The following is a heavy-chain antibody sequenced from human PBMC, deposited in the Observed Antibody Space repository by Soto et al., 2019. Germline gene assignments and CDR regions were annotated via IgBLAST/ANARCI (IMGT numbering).Heavy chain of an antibody. CDR1: GGTFSSYA. CDR3: ASHPTRPGDYPYYYYMDV. V-gene: IGHV1-69*13. Sequence: ASVKVSCKASGGTFSSYAISWVRQAPGQGLEWMGGIIPIFGTANYAQKFQGRVTITADESTSTAYMELSSLRSEDTAVYYCASHPTRPGDYPYYYYMDVWGKGTTVTISS. CDR2: IIPIFGTA. J-gene: IGHJ6*03. D-gene: IGHD4-17*01.